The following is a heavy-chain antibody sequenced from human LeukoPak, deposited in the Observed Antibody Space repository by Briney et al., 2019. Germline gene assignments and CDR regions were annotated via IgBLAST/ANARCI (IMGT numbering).Heavy chain of an antibody. J-gene: IGHJ4*02. Sequence: GGSLRLSCAASGFTFSSYAMTWVRQVPGKGLEWVSILSNRGSSYYADSVKGRFTVSRDNSKNTLYLQMNSLRAEDTAVYYCAKLEGSAWDVLYFDYWGQGALVTISS. D-gene: IGHD6-19*01. CDR1: GFTFSSYA. CDR3: AKLEGSAWDVLYFDY. CDR2: LSNRGSS. V-gene: IGHV3-23*01.